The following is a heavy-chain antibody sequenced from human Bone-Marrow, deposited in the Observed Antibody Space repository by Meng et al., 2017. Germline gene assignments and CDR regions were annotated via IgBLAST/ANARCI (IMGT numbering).Heavy chain of an antibody. Sequence: SVKVSCKASGGTFSSYAISWVRQAPGQGLEWMGGIIPIFGTANYAQKFQGRVTITADKSTSTAYMELSSLRSEDTAVYYCARDVSDGYNQIIGPGYDYWGQGTRVTVSS. CDR1: GGTFSSYA. CDR3: ARDVSDGYNQIIGPGYDY. D-gene: IGHD5-24*01. V-gene: IGHV1-69*06. J-gene: IGHJ4*02. CDR2: IIPIFGTA.